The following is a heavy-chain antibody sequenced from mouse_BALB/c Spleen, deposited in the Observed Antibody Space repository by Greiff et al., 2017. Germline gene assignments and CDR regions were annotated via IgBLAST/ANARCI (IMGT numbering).Heavy chain of an antibody. J-gene: IGHJ4*01. Sequence: EVKVVESGGGLVQPGGSRKLSCAASGFTFSSFGMHWVRQAPEKGLEWVAYISSGSSTIYYADTVKGRFTISRDNPKNTLFLQMTSLRSEDTAMYYCARERGIYYGIAYAMDYWGQGTSVTVSS. CDR2: ISSGSSTI. CDR3: ARERGIYYGIAYAMDY. CDR1: GFTFSSFG. D-gene: IGHD2-1*01. V-gene: IGHV5-17*02.